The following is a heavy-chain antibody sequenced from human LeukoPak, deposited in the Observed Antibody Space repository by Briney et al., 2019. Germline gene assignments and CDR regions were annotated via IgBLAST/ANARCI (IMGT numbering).Heavy chain of an antibody. J-gene: IGHJ5*02. D-gene: IGHD1-26*01. V-gene: IGHV4-39*07. CDR1: GGSISSSSYY. CDR3: VSNGNVIVEATLVDWFDP. Sequence: SESLSLTCTVSGGSISSSSYYWGWIRQPPGKGLEWIGSIYYSGSTYYNPSLKSRVTISVDTSKNQFSLKLSSVTAADTAVYYCVSNGNVIVEATLVDWFDPWGQGTLVTVSS. CDR2: IYYSGST.